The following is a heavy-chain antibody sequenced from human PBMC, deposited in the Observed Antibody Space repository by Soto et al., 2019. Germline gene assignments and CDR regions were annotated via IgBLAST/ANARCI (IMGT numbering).Heavy chain of an antibody. V-gene: IGHV1-69*13. D-gene: IGHD4-17*01. J-gene: IGHJ4*02. Sequence: ASVKVSCKASGGTFSSYAISWVRQAPGQGLEWMGGIIPIFGTANYAQKFQGRVTITADESTSTAYMELSSLRSEDTAVYYCARAGGTTVTGLWHFDSWGQGTLVTVSS. CDR3: ARAGGTTVTGLWHFDS. CDR1: GGTFSSYA. CDR2: IIPIFGTA.